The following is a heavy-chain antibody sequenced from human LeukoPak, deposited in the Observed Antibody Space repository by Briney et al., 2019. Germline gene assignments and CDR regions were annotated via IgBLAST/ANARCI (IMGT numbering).Heavy chain of an antibody. J-gene: IGHJ4*02. CDR1: GGSISSGDYY. CDR2: IYYSGST. Sequence: PSETLSLTCTVSGGSISSGDYYWRWIRQPPGKGLEWIVYIYYSGSTYYNPSLKSRVTISVDTSKNQFSLQLSSVPAADTAVYYCASLAGVQLMEYWGQGNLVTVSS. D-gene: IGHD5-18*01. V-gene: IGHV4-30-4*01. CDR3: ASLAGVQLMEY.